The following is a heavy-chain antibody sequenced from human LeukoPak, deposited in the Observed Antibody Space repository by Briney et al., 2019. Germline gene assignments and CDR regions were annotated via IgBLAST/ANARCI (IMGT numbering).Heavy chain of an antibody. J-gene: IGHJ4*02. V-gene: IGHV4-39*07. Sequence: SETLSLTCIVSSGSISSNNYYWGWIRQPPGKGLDWIGSIHYSGSTYYNPSLKSRVTISVDTSKNQFSLKLSSVTAADTAVYYCARVNKRTYYYGSGSYWFDYWGQGTLVTVSS. D-gene: IGHD3-10*01. CDR3: ARVNKRTYYYGSGSYWFDY. CDR2: IHYSGST. CDR1: SGSISSNNYY.